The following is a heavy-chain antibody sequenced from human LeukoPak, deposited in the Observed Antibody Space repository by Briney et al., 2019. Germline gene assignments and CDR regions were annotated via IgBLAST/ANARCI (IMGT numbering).Heavy chain of an antibody. V-gene: IGHV1-69*13. D-gene: IGHD3-22*01. J-gene: IGHJ4*02. Sequence: ASVKVSCKASGGTFSSYAISWVRQAPGQGLEWMGGIIPIFGTANYAQKFQGRVTITADESTSTAYMELSSLRSEDTAVYYCARELISYYDSSGQYYFDYWGQGTLVTVSS. CDR1: GGTFSSYA. CDR3: ARELISYYDSSGQYYFDY. CDR2: IIPIFGTA.